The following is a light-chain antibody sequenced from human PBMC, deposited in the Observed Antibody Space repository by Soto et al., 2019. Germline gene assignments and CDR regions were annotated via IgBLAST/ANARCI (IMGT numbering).Light chain of an antibody. CDR3: SSYTTISTYV. CDR2: DVR. Sequence: QSALTQPASVSGSPGQSITISCTGTSRDVGGYNYVSWYQQHPGKAPKLMIYDVRNRPSGVSNRFSGSKSVNTASLTISGLQAEDEADYYCSSYTTISTYVFGTGTKVPS. J-gene: IGLJ1*01. CDR1: SRDVGGYNY. V-gene: IGLV2-14*01.